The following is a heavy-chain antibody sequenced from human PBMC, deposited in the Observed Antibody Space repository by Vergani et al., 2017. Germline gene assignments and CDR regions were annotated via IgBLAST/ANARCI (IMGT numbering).Heavy chain of an antibody. Sequence: QVQLVESGGGLVKPGGSLRLSCAASGFTFSDYYMSWIRQAPGKGLEWVSSVSGSSATPYYADSVKGRFIISRDNSKNTLHLQMNSLRAEDTAVYYCARDLALGVGYYYYYMDVWGKGTTVTVSS. CDR1: GFTFSDYY. V-gene: IGHV3-11*04. CDR2: VSGSSATP. CDR3: ARDLALGVGYYYYYMDV. D-gene: IGHD1-26*01. J-gene: IGHJ6*03.